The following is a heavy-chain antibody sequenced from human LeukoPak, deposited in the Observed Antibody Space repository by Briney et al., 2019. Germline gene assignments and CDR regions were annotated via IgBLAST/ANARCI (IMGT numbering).Heavy chain of an antibody. J-gene: IGHJ4*02. D-gene: IGHD3-10*01. CDR3: ARHDYYYGSGSADC. CDR2: IFYSGST. Sequence: PSETLSLTCAVSGYSISSGYYWGWIRQPPGKGLEWIGTIFYSGSTYYNPSLKSRVTISVDTSKNQFSLKLNSVTAADTAVYYCARHDYYYGSGSADCWGQGILVTVSS. CDR1: GYSISSGYY. V-gene: IGHV4-38-2*01.